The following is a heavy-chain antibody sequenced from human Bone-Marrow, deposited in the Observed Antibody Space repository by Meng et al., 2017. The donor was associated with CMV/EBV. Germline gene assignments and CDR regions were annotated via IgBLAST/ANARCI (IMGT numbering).Heavy chain of an antibody. D-gene: IGHD3-22*01. CDR3: TTDRMGGWLEYYFDY. Sequence: GESLKISCAASGFTFSNAWMSWVRQAPGKGLEWVGRIKSKTDGGTTDYAAPVKGRFTISRDDSKNTLYLQMNSLKTEDTAVYYCTTDRMGGWLEYYFDYWGQGTLVTVSS. CDR2: IKSKTDGGTT. V-gene: IGHV3-15*01. CDR1: GFTFSNAW. J-gene: IGHJ4*02.